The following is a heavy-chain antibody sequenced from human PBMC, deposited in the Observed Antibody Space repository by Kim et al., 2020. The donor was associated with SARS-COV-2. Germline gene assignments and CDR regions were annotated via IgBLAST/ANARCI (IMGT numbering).Heavy chain of an antibody. CDR2: GST. J-gene: IGHJ4*02. D-gene: IGHD3-10*01. Sequence: GSTYSNPSLKSRVTIAVDTSKNQFSLRLSSVTAADTAVYYWASTSGGIDYWGQGTLVTVSS. V-gene: IGHV4-31*02. CDR3: ASTSGGIDY.